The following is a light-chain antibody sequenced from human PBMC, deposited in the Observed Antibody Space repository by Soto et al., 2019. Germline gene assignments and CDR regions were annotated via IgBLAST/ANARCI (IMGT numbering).Light chain of an antibody. CDR1: QTVSNQ. V-gene: IGKV3-11*01. Sequence: EIVLTQSPVTLSLSPGERAILSCRASQTVSNQLAWYQQKPGQAPRLLIYDASRRVTGIPARFSGSGSGTDFTLTLSSLEPEDFAVYYCQQRAGSSTFGQGTRLEIK. CDR3: QQRAGSST. J-gene: IGKJ5*01. CDR2: DAS.